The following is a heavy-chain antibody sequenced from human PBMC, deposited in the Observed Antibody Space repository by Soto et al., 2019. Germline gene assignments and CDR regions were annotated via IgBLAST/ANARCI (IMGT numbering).Heavy chain of an antibody. CDR2: ISWNSGSI. V-gene: IGHV3-9*01. CDR3: AKGNTYYYDRSTYSNLYY. CDR1: GFTFDDYA. D-gene: IGHD3-22*01. J-gene: IGHJ4*02. Sequence: GGSLRLSCAASGFTFDDYAMHWVRQAPGKGLEWVSGISWNSGSIDYADPVKGRFTISRDNAKNSLYLQMNSLRTEDTALYYCAKGNTYYYDRSTYSNLYYWGQGTLVTVSS.